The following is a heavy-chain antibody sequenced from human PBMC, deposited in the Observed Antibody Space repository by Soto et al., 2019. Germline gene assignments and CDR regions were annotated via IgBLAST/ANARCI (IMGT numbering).Heavy chain of an antibody. CDR1: GFTVSTKY. CDR2: IYSGGST. CDR3: ARDPWAADY. Sequence: EVQLVESGGGLVQPGGSLRLSCAASGFTVSTKYMSWVRQAPGKGLEWVSVIYSGGSTFYADSVRGRFTISRDNSTNPVSLQMYSLRAEDTAVYYCARDPWAADYWGQGTLVTVSS. V-gene: IGHV3-66*01. D-gene: IGHD7-27*01. J-gene: IGHJ4*02.